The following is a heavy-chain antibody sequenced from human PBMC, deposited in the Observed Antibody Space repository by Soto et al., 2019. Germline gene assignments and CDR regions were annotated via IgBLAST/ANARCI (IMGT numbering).Heavy chain of an antibody. CDR1: GFTFSSYA. V-gene: IGHV3-30-3*02. Sequence: QVQLVESGGGVVQPGRSLRLSCAASGFTFSSYAMHWVRQAPGKGLEWVAVISYDGSNKYYADSVKGRFTISRDNSKNTLYLQMNSLRAEDTAVYYCAKNLGEEYSGSYYGVASNRAFDIWGQGTMVTVSS. CDR2: ISYDGSNK. CDR3: AKNLGEEYSGSYYGVASNRAFDI. J-gene: IGHJ3*02. D-gene: IGHD1-26*01.